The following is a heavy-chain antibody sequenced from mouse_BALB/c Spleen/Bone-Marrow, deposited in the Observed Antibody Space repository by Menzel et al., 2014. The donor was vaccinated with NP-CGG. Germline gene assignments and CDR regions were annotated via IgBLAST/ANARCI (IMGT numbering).Heavy chain of an antibody. D-gene: IGHD2-14*01. CDR1: GYTFTDYA. J-gene: IGHJ2*01. CDR3: ARYRYDVFDY. V-gene: IGHV1S137*01. Sequence: VQLQQSGAELVRPGVSVNISCKGSGYTFTDYAMHWVKQSHAKSLEWIGVISTYYGDASYNQKFKGKATMTVDKSSSTAYMELARLTSEDSAIYYCARYRYDVFDYWGQGTTLTVSS. CDR2: ISTYYGDA.